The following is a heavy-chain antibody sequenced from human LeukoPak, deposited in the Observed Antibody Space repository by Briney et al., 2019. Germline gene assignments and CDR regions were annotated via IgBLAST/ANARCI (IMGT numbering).Heavy chain of an antibody. D-gene: IGHD3-22*01. CDR1: GFTFTSYS. V-gene: IGHV3-23*01. J-gene: IGHJ3*02. CDR2: VGRSGGNT. Sequence: PGGSLRLSCGASGFTFTSYSMSWVRQAPGKGLEWVSGVGRSGGNTYYADSVKGRFTISRDNSKNTVYLQLDSLRAEDTAVYYCARDNYDSSASIWGQGTMVTVSS. CDR3: ARDNYDSSASI.